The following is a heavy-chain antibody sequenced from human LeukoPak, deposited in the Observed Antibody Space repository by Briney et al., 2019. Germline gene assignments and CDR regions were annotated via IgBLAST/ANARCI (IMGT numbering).Heavy chain of an antibody. D-gene: IGHD2-2*01. CDR3: AKDRCSSTSCPNWFDP. V-gene: IGHV3-30*02. Sequence: GGSLRLSCAASGFTFSNYGMHWVRQAPDKGLEWVAFIQFDGSEKYYADSVKGRFAISRDNSKNTLYLQMNSLTDEDTAVYYCAKDRCSSTSCPNWFDPWGQGSLVTVSS. J-gene: IGHJ5*02. CDR1: GFTFSNYG. CDR2: IQFDGSEK.